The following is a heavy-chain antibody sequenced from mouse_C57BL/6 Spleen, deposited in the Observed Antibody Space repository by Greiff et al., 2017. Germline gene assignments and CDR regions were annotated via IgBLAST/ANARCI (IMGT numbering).Heavy chain of an antibody. V-gene: IGHV1-61*01. Sequence: QVQLQQPGAELVRPGSSVKLSCKASGYTFTSYWMDWVKQRPGQGLEWIGNIYPSDSETHYNQKFKDKATLTVDKSSSTAYMQLSSLTSEDSAVYYCARGRGYDYDLDYWGQGTTLTVSS. CDR3: ARGRGYDYDLDY. CDR1: GYTFTSYW. J-gene: IGHJ2*01. CDR2: IYPSDSET. D-gene: IGHD2-4*01.